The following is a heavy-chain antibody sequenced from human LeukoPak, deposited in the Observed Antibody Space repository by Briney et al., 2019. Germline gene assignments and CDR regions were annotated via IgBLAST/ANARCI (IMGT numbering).Heavy chain of an antibody. J-gene: IGHJ4*02. CDR3: TTALVASFGY. V-gene: IGHV3-15*01. Sequence: PGGSLRLSCAASGFTFNNAWMSWVRHAPGQGLEWVGRIRSKTDGGTTDYAAPVKGRFTISRDDSKNTLYLQMNSLESEDTAVYYCTTALVASFGYWGQGTLVIVSS. D-gene: IGHD2-2*01. CDR1: GFTFNNAW. CDR2: IRSKTDGGTT.